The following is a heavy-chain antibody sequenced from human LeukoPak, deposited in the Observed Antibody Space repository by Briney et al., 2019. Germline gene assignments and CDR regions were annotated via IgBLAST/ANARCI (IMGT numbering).Heavy chain of an antibody. J-gene: IGHJ4*02. CDR2: IKQDESEK. Sequence: GGSLRLSCAASGFTFSSYWMSWVRQAPGKGLEWVANIKQDESEKYYVDSLKGRFTISRDNAKNSLYLQMKSLRAEDTAVYYCARDKIEGPTKLDYWGQGILVTVSS. CDR3: ARDKIEGPTKLDY. CDR1: GFTFSSYW. D-gene: IGHD1-1*01. V-gene: IGHV3-7*01.